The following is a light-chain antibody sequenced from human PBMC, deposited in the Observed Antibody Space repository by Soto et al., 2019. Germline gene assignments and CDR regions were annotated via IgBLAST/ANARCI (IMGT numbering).Light chain of an antibody. CDR3: QKYDAAPFT. Sequence: DVQMTQSPSSLSASVGDTVIITCRASQSIAFYLAWFQQRPGKAPNLLISAASNLQSGVPSRFSGSGSARHFTLTITSLQPEDFATYYCQKYDAAPFTFGPGTRVDVK. CDR2: AAS. CDR1: QSIAFY. V-gene: IGKV1-27*01. J-gene: IGKJ3*01.